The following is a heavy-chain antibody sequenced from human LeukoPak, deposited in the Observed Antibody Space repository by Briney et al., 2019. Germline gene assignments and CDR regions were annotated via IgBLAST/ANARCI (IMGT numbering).Heavy chain of an antibody. CDR2: ISWDGGST. CDR1: GFTFDDYT. V-gene: IGHV3-43*01. J-gene: IGHJ4*02. Sequence: PGGSLRLSCAASGFTFDDYTMHWVRQAPGKGLEWVSLISWDGGSTYYADSVKGRFTISRDNSKNSLYLQMNSLRTEDTALYYCAKVKGGGVAAAAPFDYWGQGTLVTVSS. D-gene: IGHD6-13*01. CDR3: AKVKGGGVAAAAPFDY.